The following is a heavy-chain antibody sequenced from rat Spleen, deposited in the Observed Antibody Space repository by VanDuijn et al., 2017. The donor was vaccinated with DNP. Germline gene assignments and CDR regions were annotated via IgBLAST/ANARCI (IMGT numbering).Heavy chain of an antibody. J-gene: IGHJ2*01. CDR1: GFTFSSFP. CDR2: ISTSGGST. V-gene: IGHV5-46*01. Sequence: EVQLVESGGGLVQPGRSMKLSCAASGFTFSSFPMAWVRQAPTKGLEWVASISTSGGSTYYPDSVKGRFTISRDNAENTVYLQMNSLRSEDTATYYCAKGGILPEGYWGQGVMVTVSS. CDR3: AKGGILPEGY. D-gene: IGHD1-4*01.